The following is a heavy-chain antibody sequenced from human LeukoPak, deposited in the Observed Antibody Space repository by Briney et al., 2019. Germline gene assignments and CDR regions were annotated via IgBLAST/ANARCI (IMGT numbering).Heavy chain of an antibody. D-gene: IGHD6-13*01. CDR1: GFTFSDYY. CDR3: ARLRGQSGNIAAAIYYFDY. J-gene: IGHJ4*02. Sequence: GGSLRLSCAASGFTFSDYYMSWIRQAPGKGLEWVSYISSSGSTIYYADSVKGRFTTSRDNAKNSLYLQMNSLRAEDTAVYYCARLRGQSGNIAAAIYYFDYWGQGTLVTVSS. V-gene: IGHV3-11*01. CDR2: ISSSGSTI.